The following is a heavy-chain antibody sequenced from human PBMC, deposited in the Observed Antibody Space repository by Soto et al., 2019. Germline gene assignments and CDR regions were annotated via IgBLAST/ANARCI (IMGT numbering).Heavy chain of an antibody. V-gene: IGHV4-59*01. J-gene: IGHJ4*02. CDR2: IYYSGST. Sequence: SETLSLTCTVSGGSISSYYWSWIRQPPGKGLEWIGYIYYSGSTNYNPSLKSRVTISVDTSKNQFSLKLSSVTAADTAVCYCARDRGVYEALFDYWGQGTMVPVSS. CDR1: GGSISSYY. CDR3: ARDRGVYEALFDY. D-gene: IGHD5-12*01.